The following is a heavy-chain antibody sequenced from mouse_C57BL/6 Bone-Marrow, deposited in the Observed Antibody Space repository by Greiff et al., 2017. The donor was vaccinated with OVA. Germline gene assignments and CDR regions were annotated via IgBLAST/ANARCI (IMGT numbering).Heavy chain of an antibody. J-gene: IGHJ3*01. Sequence: VQLQQSGTVLARPGASVKMSCKTSGYTFTSYWMPWVKQRPGQGLEWIGAIYPGNSDTSYNQKFKGKAKLTAVTSASTAYMELSSLTNEDSAVYYCTRGIYYYGTPAYWGQGTLVTVSA. D-gene: IGHD1-1*01. CDR3: TRGIYYYGTPAY. CDR2: IYPGNSDT. V-gene: IGHV1-5*01. CDR1: GYTFTSYW.